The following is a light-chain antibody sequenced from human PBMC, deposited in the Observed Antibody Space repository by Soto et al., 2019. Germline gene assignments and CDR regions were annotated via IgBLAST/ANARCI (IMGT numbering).Light chain of an antibody. CDR1: HDIKKF. CDR2: DAS. J-gene: IGKJ5*01. Sequence: DIQMTQSPSSLSASVGDRVTITCQASHDIKKFLNWFQEKPGKAPELLIYDASNLQTGVPSRFSGSGSGTHFTFTISSLQPEDIATYYCQRYDSLPPPFGQGTRLDMK. V-gene: IGKV1-33*01. CDR3: QRYDSLPPP.